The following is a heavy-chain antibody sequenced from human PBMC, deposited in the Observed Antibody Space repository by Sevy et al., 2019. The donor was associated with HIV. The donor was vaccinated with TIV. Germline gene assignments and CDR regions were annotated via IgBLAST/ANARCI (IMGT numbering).Heavy chain of an antibody. CDR2: FRFGGSKD. V-gene: IGHV3-23*01. CDR3: AREGCTVPHDY. Sequence: GSLRPPCATSGIHLCHHPMSWVRPAPGEGMEWVLTFRFGGSKDHYADPVKGRFTISRDNSKNTLYLQMNSLRADDTAVYYCAREGCTVPHDYWGQGTLVTVSS. D-gene: IGHD2-8*02. J-gene: IGHJ4*02. CDR1: IHLCHHP.